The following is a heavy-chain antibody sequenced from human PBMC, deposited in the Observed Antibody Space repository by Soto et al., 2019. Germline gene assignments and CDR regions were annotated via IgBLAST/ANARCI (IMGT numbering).Heavy chain of an antibody. CDR2: INHSGST. V-gene: IGHV4-34*02. Sequence: QVQLQQWGAGLLKPSETLSLTCAIYGGSFSGYYWSWIRQPPGKGLEWIGEINHSGSTNYTPSLNSRVTLSVDTSKNHFSLRLSSVTAADTAVYYCARGRGSSWYRYYMDVWGKGTTVTVSS. CDR1: GGSFSGYY. CDR3: ARGRGSSWYRYYMDV. J-gene: IGHJ6*03. D-gene: IGHD6-13*01.